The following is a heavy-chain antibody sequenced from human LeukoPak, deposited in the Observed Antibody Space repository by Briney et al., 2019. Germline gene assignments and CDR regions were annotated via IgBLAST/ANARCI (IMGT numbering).Heavy chain of an antibody. CDR2: ISGSGGST. V-gene: IGHV3-23*01. Sequence: PGGSLRLSCAASGFTFSSYGMSWVRQAPGKGLGWVSAISGSGGSTYYADSVKGRFIISRDNSKNTLYLQMNSLRAEDTAVYYCANDGAYYDSSTDAFDIWGQGTMVTVSS. J-gene: IGHJ3*02. CDR1: GFTFSSYG. D-gene: IGHD3-22*01. CDR3: ANDGAYYDSSTDAFDI.